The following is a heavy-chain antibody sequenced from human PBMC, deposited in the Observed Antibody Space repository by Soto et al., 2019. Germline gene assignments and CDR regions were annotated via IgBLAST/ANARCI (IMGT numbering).Heavy chain of an antibody. CDR3: ATHGWDL. J-gene: IGHJ5*02. CDR2: INGGRA. Sequence: EVQLLESGGGLVQPGGSLRLSCAASGFTFSRSDMSWVRQTPGKGLEWVSAINGGRAFYGDSVEGRFNVSRDNSKNTLYLQMNSLRVEDTAIYYCATHGWDLWGQGTLVTVSS. D-gene: IGHD6-19*01. V-gene: IGHV3-23*01. CDR1: GFTFSRSD.